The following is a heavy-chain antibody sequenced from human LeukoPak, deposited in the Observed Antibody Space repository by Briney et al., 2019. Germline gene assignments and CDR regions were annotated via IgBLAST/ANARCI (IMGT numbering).Heavy chain of an antibody. CDR3: ARGRVKSAVLYQLRLTWFDP. J-gene: IGHJ5*02. V-gene: IGHV1-8*03. CDR1: GYTFTTYD. D-gene: IGHD2-2*01. CDR2: MNPNSGNT. Sequence: ASVKVSCKASGYTFTTYDINWVRQATGQGLEWMGWMNPNSGNTGYAQKFQGRVTITRNTSISTAYMELSSLRSEDTAVYYCARGRVKSAVLYQLRLTWFDPWGQGTLVTVSS.